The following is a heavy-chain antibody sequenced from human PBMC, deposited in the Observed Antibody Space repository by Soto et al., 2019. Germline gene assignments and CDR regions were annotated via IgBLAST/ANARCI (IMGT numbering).Heavy chain of an antibody. V-gene: IGHV4-39*02. CDR2: IYYSGST. Sequence: TSETLSLICTVSGGSISSSSYYWGWIRQPPGKGLEWIGSIYYSGSTYYNPSLKSRVTISVDTSKNQFSLKLSSVTAADTAVYYCARDSPYSNPRNGNYYYGMDVWGQGTTVTVSS. CDR3: ARDSPYSNPRNGNYYYGMDV. D-gene: IGHD4-4*01. CDR1: GGSISSSSYY. J-gene: IGHJ6*02.